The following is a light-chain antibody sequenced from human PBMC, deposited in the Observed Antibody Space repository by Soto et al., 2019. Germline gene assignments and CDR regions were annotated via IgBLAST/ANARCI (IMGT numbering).Light chain of an antibody. CDR1: QSVSSSY. Sequence: EIVLTQSPGTLSLSPGERATLSCRASQSVSSSYLAWYQQKPGQAPRLLIYGASIRATTTPAKFSGSGSGTEFTLTISSLQSEDFAVYYCQHYNKWPPWTFGQGTKVDIK. V-gene: IGKV3-15*01. CDR2: GAS. CDR3: QHYNKWPPWT. J-gene: IGKJ1*01.